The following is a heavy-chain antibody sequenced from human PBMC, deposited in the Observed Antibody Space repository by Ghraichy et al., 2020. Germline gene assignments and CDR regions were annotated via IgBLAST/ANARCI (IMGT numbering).Heavy chain of an antibody. CDR2: ISGSGGST. CDR3: AKEEDSGSFYYYYGMDV. CDR1: GFTFSSYA. D-gene: IGHD1-26*01. V-gene: IGHV3-23*01. Sequence: LSLTCAASGFTFSSYAMSWVRQAPGKGLEWVSAISGSGGSTYYADSVKGRFTISRDNSKNTLYLQMNSLRAEDTAVYYCAKEEDSGSFYYYYGMDVWGQETTVTDSS. J-gene: IGHJ6*02.